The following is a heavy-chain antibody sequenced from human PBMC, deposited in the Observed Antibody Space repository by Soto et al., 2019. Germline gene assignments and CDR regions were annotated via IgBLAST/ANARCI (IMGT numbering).Heavy chain of an antibody. CDR1: GYTFTSYG. J-gene: IGHJ6*02. D-gene: IGHD2-2*01. Sequence: QVQLVQSGAEVKKPGASVKVSCKASGYTFTSYGISWVRQAPGQGLEWMGWISAYNGNTNYAQKLQGRVTMTTDTSTSTAYRELRSLRSDDTAVYYCARVRGDIVVVPAATPYYYYGMDVWGQGTRSPSP. CDR3: ARVRGDIVVVPAATPYYYYGMDV. CDR2: ISAYNGNT. V-gene: IGHV1-18*01.